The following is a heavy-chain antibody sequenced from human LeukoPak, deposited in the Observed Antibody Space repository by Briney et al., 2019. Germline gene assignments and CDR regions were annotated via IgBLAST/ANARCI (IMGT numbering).Heavy chain of an antibody. Sequence: PGGSLRLSCVASGFSFSTYWMHWVRQAPGKGLVWVSRISSDGSTTNYADPVKGRFTISRDNAKNTLFLQMNSLRAEDTAVYYCARDSSPWYYYDRSGSNGFDPWGQGTLVTVSS. D-gene: IGHD3-22*01. J-gene: IGHJ5*02. CDR3: ARDSSPWYYYDRSGSNGFDP. CDR1: GFSFSTYW. CDR2: ISSDGSTT. V-gene: IGHV3-74*01.